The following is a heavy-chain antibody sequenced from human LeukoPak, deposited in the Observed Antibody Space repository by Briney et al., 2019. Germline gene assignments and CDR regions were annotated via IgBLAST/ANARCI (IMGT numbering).Heavy chain of an antibody. CDR2: IYHSGNT. Sequence: SSETLSLTCTVSGYSISSGYSWGWIRQPPGKGLEWIGSIYHSGNTYYNPSLKRRVTISVDTSKNQFSLNLSSVAAADTAVYYCARDRLGHLSWFDPWGQGTLVTVSS. V-gene: IGHV4-38-2*02. D-gene: IGHD2/OR15-2a*01. J-gene: IGHJ5*02. CDR1: GYSISSGYS. CDR3: ARDRLGHLSWFDP.